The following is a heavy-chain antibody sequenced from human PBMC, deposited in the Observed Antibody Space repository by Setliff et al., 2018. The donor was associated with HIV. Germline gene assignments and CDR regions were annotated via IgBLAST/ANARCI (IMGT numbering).Heavy chain of an antibody. V-gene: IGHV1-18*01. CDR2: ISAYNGNT. CDR3: AREGGDSSGYYYAPQDY. J-gene: IGHJ4*02. CDR1: GYTFTSHG. D-gene: IGHD3-22*01. Sequence: ASVKVSCKASGYTFTSHGISWVRQAPGQGLEWMGWISAYNGNTNYAQKLQGRVTMTTDTSTSTAYMELRSLRSDDTAVYYCAREGGDSSGYYYAPQDYWGQGTLVTVSS.